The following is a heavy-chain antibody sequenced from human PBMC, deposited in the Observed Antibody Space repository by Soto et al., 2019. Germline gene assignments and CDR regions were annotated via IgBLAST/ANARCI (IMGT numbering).Heavy chain of an antibody. CDR2: IYYSGST. CDR3: ASPGGLSSSSEVDV. D-gene: IGHD6-13*01. Sequence: PSETLSLTCTVSGGSISSSSYYWGWIRQPPGKGLEWIGSIYYSGSTYYNPSLKSRVTISVDTSKNQFSLKLSSVTAADTAAYYCASPGGLSSSSEVDVWGQGTTVTVSS. V-gene: IGHV4-39*01. J-gene: IGHJ6*02. CDR1: GGSISSSSYY.